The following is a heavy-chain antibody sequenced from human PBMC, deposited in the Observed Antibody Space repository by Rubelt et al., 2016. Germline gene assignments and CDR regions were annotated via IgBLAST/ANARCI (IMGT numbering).Heavy chain of an antibody. Sequence: QITLKESGPTLVKPTQTLTLTCTFSGFSLRTSGVGVGWIRQPPGKALEWLALIYWDDDKRYSPSLKRRLTVTKDASNNQVVLTMSTLDPVDTATYYCAHRMMIRGGPFDVWGQGALVTVSS. CDR3: AHRMMIRGGPFDV. V-gene: IGHV2-5*02. CDR1: GFSLRTSGVG. J-gene: IGHJ4*02. CDR2: IYWDDDK. D-gene: IGHD3-10*01.